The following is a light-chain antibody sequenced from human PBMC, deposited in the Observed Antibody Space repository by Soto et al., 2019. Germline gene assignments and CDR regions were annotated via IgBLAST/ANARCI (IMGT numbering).Light chain of an antibody. CDR3: QQYNNWPPIT. CDR1: QSVRDN. CDR2: SGS. J-gene: IGKJ5*01. Sequence: EIVMTQSPATLSVSPGERATLSCRASQSVRDNIAWYQQKPGQAPRLLIYSGSTRATGVPARFSGSGAGTEFSLPISSLQSDDFAVYYYQQYNNWPPITFGQGTRLDIK. V-gene: IGKV3-15*01.